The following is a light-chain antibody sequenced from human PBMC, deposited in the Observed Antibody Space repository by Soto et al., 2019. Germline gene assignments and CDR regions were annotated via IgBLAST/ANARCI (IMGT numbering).Light chain of an antibody. V-gene: IGKV3-11*01. J-gene: IGKJ5*01. Sequence: EIVMTQSPATLSVSPGERATLSCRASQSVSSNLAWYQQKPGQAPRLLIYDASNRATGIPARFSGSGSGTDFTLTISSLEPEDFATYYCQQANSFPITFGQGTRLEIK. CDR1: QSVSSN. CDR3: QQANSFPIT. CDR2: DAS.